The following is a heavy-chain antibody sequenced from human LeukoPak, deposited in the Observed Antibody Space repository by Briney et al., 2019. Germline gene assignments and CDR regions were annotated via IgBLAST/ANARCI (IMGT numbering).Heavy chain of an antibody. J-gene: IGHJ4*02. V-gene: IGHV3-74*01. CDR1: GFTFSSYW. CDR2: INSDGSST. D-gene: IGHD6-13*01. Sequence: GGSLRLSCAASGFTFSSYWMHWVRQAPGKGLVWVSRINSDGSSTSYADSVKGRFTISRGNAKNTLYLQMNSLRAEDTAVYYCARSLYSSSWFYWGQGTLVTVSS. CDR3: ARSLYSSSWFY.